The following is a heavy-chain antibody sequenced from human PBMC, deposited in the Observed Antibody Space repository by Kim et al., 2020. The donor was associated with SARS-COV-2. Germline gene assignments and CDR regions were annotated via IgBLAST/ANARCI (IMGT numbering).Heavy chain of an antibody. Sequence: SETLSLTCTVSGGSISSYYWSWIRQPPGKGLEWIGYIYYSGSTNYNPSLKSRVTISVDTSKNQFSLKLSSVTAADTAVYYCARDKYYGSGHFDYWGQGTLVTVSS. CDR3: ARDKYYGSGHFDY. D-gene: IGHD3-10*01. V-gene: IGHV4-59*01. CDR2: IYYSGST. CDR1: GGSISSYY. J-gene: IGHJ4*02.